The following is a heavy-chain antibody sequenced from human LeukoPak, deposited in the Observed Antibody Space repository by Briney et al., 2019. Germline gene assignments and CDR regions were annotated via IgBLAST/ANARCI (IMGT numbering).Heavy chain of an antibody. CDR1: GGSFSNHY. V-gene: IGHV4-34*01. CDR2: INHSGST. D-gene: IGHD2-2*01. Sequence: PSETLSLTCAVYGGSFSNHYWGWVRQPPGKGLEWIGEINHSGSTNYNPSLKSRVTISVDTSNNQFSLKLSSVTAADTAVYYCARGDIVVLPAAIPRFDYWGQGTLVTVSS. J-gene: IGHJ4*02. CDR3: ARGDIVVLPAAIPRFDY.